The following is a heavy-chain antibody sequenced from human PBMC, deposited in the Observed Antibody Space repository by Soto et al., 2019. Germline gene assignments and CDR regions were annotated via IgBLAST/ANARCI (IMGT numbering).Heavy chain of an antibody. V-gene: IGHV1-18*01. CDR1: GYTFTSYG. CDR2: ISAYNGNT. D-gene: IGHD5-18*01. CDR3: ARDPGYSYGYN. J-gene: IGHJ4*02. Sequence: ASVKVSCKASGYTFTSYGISWVRQAPGQGLEWMGWISAYNGNTKNAQKFQGRVTITRDTSASTAYMELSSLRSEDTAVYYCARDPGYSYGYNWGQGTLVTVSS.